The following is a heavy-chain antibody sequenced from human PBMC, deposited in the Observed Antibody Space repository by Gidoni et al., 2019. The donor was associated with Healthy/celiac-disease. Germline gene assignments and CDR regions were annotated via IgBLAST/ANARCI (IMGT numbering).Heavy chain of an antibody. D-gene: IGHD3-16*02. CDR3: ARERLGELSFDFGPEYYFDY. CDR1: GFTFSSDS. J-gene: IGHJ4*02. CDR2: ISNSSSYR. Sequence: EVQLVESGGGLVKPGGSLRLSCAATGFTFSSDSMTWVRKAPGKGLEWVSSISNSSSYRYYSDSVKRRFTISRDNAKNSLYLQMNSLRAEDTAVYYCARERLGELSFDFGPEYYFDYWGQGTLVTVSS. V-gene: IGHV3-21*01.